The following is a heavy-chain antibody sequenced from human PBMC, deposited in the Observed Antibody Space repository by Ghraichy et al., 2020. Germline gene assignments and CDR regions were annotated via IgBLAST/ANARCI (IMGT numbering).Heavy chain of an antibody. D-gene: IGHD3-3*01. CDR1: GFTVSSNY. CDR2: IYSGGST. CDR3: ARGREYYDFWSGYYPAFDY. J-gene: IGHJ4*02. Sequence: GESLNISCAASGFTVSSNYMSWVRQAPGKGLEWVSVIYSGGSTYYADSVKGRFTISRDNSKNTLYLQMNSLRAEDTAVYYCARGREYYDFWSGYYPAFDYWGQGTLVTVSS. V-gene: IGHV3-53*01.